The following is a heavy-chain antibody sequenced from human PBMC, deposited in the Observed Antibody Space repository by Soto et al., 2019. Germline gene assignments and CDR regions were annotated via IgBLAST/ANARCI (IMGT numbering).Heavy chain of an antibody. D-gene: IGHD3-10*01. CDR3: AKEGRLRSPAGDYFDS. V-gene: IGHV3-49*03. CDR2: IRSKAYGGTT. J-gene: IGHJ4*02. CDR1: GFTFGDYA. Sequence: PGGSLRLSCTASGFTFGDYAMSWFRQAPGKGLEWVGFIRSKAYGGTTEYAASVKGRFTISRDDSRNTVYLQMNRLRVEDTAVYFCAKEGRLRSPAGDYFDSWAQGSLVTVSS.